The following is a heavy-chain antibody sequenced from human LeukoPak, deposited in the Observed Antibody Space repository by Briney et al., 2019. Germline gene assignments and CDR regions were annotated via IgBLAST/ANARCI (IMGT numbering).Heavy chain of an antibody. CDR1: GFTFSNYG. V-gene: IGHV3-33*01. Sequence: GGSLRLSCAASGFTFSNYGMHWVRQAPGKGLERVAVIWYDGSNKYYADSVKGRFTISRDNSKNTLYLQMNSLRAEDTAVYYCARARSDYGDYFDYWGQGTLVTVSS. CDR2: IWYDGSNK. CDR3: ARARSDYGDYFDY. J-gene: IGHJ4*02. D-gene: IGHD4-17*01.